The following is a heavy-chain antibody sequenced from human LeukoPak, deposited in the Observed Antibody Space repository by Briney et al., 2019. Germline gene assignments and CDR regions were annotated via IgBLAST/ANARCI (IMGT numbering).Heavy chain of an antibody. CDR2: IYPGDSDT. J-gene: IGHJ4*02. CDR1: GYSFTSYW. V-gene: IGHV5-51*03. CDR3: ARQGMINYDFWSGYYDY. Sequence: KPGESLKISCKGSGYSFTSYWIGWVRQMPGKGLEWMGIIYPGDSDTRYSPSFQGQVTISADKSISTAYLQWSSLKASDTAMYYCARQGMINYDFWSGYYDYWGQGTLVTVSS. D-gene: IGHD3-3*01.